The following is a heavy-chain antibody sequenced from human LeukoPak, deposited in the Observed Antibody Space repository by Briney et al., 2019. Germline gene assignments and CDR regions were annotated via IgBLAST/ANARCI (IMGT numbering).Heavy chain of an antibody. CDR1: GYTFTTYA. D-gene: IGHD6-13*01. J-gene: IGHJ4*02. Sequence: WASVKVSCKASGYTFTTYAMNWVRQAPGQGLEWMGWINTNTGNPTYAQGFTGRFVFSLDTSVSTAYLQISSLKAEDTAVYYCAKEGQYSSSWYLGYWGQGTLVTVSS. CDR3: AKEGQYSSSWYLGY. V-gene: IGHV7-4-1*02. CDR2: INTNTGNP.